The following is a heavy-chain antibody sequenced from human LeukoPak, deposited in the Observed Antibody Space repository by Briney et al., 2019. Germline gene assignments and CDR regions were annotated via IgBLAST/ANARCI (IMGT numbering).Heavy chain of an antibody. CDR1: GFTFSSYS. CDR3: AREWDS. Sequence: GGSLRLSCAASGFTFSSYSMNWVRQAPGKGLEWVSYISGSSSNIYYADSVKGRFTISRDNAKNSVFLQMNSLRDEDTAVYYCAREWDSWGQGTLVTVSP. J-gene: IGHJ4*02. V-gene: IGHV3-48*02. CDR2: ISGSSSNI.